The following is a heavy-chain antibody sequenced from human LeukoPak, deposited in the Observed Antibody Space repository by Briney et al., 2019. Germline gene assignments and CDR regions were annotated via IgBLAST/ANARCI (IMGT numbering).Heavy chain of an antibody. Sequence: GASLKISCKGSGYSFTSYWIGWVRQMPGKGLEWMAIIYPGDSDTRYSPSFQGQVTISADKSINTAYLHWSSLKASDTAMYYCARRVVNNRNWYFDLWGRGTLVTVSS. CDR1: GYSFTSYW. CDR3: ARRVVNNRNWYFDL. CDR2: IYPGDSDT. V-gene: IGHV5-51*01. D-gene: IGHD4-23*01. J-gene: IGHJ2*01.